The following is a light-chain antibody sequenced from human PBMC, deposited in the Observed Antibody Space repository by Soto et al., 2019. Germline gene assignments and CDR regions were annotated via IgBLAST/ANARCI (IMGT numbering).Light chain of an antibody. CDR3: SSYTSSNTYV. CDR2: DVS. CDR1: SSDVGGYNY. V-gene: IGLV2-14*03. J-gene: IGLJ1*01. Sequence: SMLTQPASVFGSPGQSITISCTGTSSDVGGYNYVSWYQHHPGKVPQLMIYDVSNRPSGVSNRFSGSKSGNTASLTISGLQAEDEADYYCSSYTSSNTYVFRTGTKVTVL.